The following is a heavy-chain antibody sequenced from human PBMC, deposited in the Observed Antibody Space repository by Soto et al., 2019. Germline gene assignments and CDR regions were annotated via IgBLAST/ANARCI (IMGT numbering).Heavy chain of an antibody. Sequence: GGSLRLSCAGSGFSFGSYEMHWVRQAPGKGLEWVTFTSYDGSINYYADSVKGRFTMSRGNSKNLLYLQMNGLRTEDTAVYYCVRRSTVSYYAVDVWGQGTTVTVSS. CDR3: VRRSTVSYYAVDV. J-gene: IGHJ6*02. V-gene: IGHV3-30*04. CDR1: GFSFGSYE. D-gene: IGHD4-17*01. CDR2: TSYDGSIN.